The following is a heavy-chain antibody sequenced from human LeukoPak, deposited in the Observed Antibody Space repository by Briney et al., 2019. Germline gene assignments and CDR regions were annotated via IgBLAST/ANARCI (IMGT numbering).Heavy chain of an antibody. Sequence: SETLSLTCTVSGGSISSYYWSWIRQPPGKGLEWIGYIYYSGSTNYNPSLKSRVTISVDTSKNQFSLKLSSVTAADTAVYYCARVGDPVGFDPWGQGTLVTVSS. CDR3: ARVGDPVGFDP. CDR1: GGSISSYY. D-gene: IGHD3-10*01. V-gene: IGHV4-59*12. J-gene: IGHJ5*02. CDR2: IYYSGST.